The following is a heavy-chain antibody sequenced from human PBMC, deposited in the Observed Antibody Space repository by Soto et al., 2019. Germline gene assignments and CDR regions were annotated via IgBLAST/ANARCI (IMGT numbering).Heavy chain of an antibody. D-gene: IGHD1-1*01. CDR1: GFTCSSYA. J-gene: IGHJ4*02. Sequence: PGGSLRLSCAATGFTCSSYAMSWVRQAPGKGLECVSAISGSGGSTYYADSVKGRFTISRDNSKNTLYLQMNSLRAEDTAVYYCARELPGLERRPDYWGQGTLVTVSS. CDR2: ISGSGGST. V-gene: IGHV3-23*01. CDR3: ARELPGLERRPDY.